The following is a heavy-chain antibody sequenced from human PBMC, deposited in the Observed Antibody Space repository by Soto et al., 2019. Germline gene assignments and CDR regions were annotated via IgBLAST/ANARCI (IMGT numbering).Heavy chain of an antibody. CDR3: ARDLSSESVVPAAGDY. CDR2: INAGSGNT. J-gene: IGHJ4*02. V-gene: IGHV1-3*01. D-gene: IGHD2-2*01. CDR1: GYTFTSYA. Sequence: QVQLVQSGAEVKKPGASVKVSCKASGYTFTSYAMHWVRQAPGQRLEWMGWINAGSGNTKYSQKFQGRVTITRDTSASTAYMELSSLRSEDTAVYYCARDLSSESVVPAAGDYWGQGTLVTVSS.